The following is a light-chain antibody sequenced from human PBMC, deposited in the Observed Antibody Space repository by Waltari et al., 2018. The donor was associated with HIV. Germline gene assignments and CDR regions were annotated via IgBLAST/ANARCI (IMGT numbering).Light chain of an antibody. J-gene: IGKJ2*01. V-gene: IGKV4-1*01. CDR1: QSVLYSSNNKND. CDR3: QQYYSIPYT. Sequence: DIVMTQSPDSLAVSLGERATINCKSSQSVLYSSNNKNDLAWYQQKPGQPPKLLISWASTRESGVPDRFSGSGSGTDFTLTISSLQAEDVAVYYCQQYYSIPYTFGQGTKLEIK. CDR2: WAS.